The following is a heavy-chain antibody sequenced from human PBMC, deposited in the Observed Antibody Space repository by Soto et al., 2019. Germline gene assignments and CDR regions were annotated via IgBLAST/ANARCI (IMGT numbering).Heavy chain of an antibody. CDR2: ISGSGRNT. Sequence: GGSLRLSCAASGFTFSSYAMSWVRQAPGKGLEWVSVISGSGRNTFYADSVKGRFTISRDDSNNTLFLQMSTLRAEETAIYYCAKSHFPIAASRQPHFDHWGQGALVTVSS. J-gene: IGHJ4*02. CDR3: AKSHFPIAASRQPHFDH. CDR1: GFTFSSYA. D-gene: IGHD6-13*01. V-gene: IGHV3-23*01.